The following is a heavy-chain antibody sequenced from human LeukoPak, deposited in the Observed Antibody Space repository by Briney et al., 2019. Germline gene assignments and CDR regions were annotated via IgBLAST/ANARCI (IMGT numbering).Heavy chain of an antibody. CDR1: GGSFSGYY. J-gene: IGHJ4*02. CDR2: INHSGST. D-gene: IGHD3-22*01. Sequence: SETLSLTCAVYGGSFSGYYWSWIRQPPGKGLEWIGEINHSGSTNYNPSLKSRVTISVDTSKNQFSLKLSSVTAADTAVYYCARGRRGYDSSGYYYVLGYVHDYWGQGTLVTVSS. V-gene: IGHV4-34*01. CDR3: ARGRRGYDSSGYYYVLGYVHDY.